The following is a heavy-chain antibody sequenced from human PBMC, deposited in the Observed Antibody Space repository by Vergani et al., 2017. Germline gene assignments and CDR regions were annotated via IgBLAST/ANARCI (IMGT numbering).Heavy chain of an antibody. CDR1: GFTFSSYG. V-gene: IGHV3-30*18. D-gene: IGHD4-17*01. Sequence: QVQLVESGGGVVQPGRSLRLSCAASGFTFSSYGMHWVRQAPGKGLEWVAVISYDGSSKYYADSVKGRFTISRDNSKNTLYLQMNSLRAEDTAVYYCAKDRAGGAAYGDYWGQGTLVTVSS. J-gene: IGHJ4*02. CDR2: ISYDGSSK. CDR3: AKDRAGGAAYGDY.